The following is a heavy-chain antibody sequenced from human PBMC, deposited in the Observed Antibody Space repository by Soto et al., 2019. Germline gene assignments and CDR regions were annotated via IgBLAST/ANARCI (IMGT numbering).Heavy chain of an antibody. CDR2: IWYDGSNK. V-gene: IGHV3-33*01. CDR3: ARDFSGGSSYYDY. Sequence: PGGSLKLSCATPGFPFSSYCLHRGRPASGKGLEWVAVIWYDGSNKYYADSVKGRFTISRDNSKNTLYLQMNSLRAEDTAVYYCARDFSGGSSYYDYWGQGTLVTVSS. J-gene: IGHJ4*02. CDR1: GFPFSSYC. D-gene: IGHD2-15*01.